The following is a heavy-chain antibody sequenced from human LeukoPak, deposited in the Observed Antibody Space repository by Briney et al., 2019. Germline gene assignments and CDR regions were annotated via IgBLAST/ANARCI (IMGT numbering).Heavy chain of an antibody. J-gene: IGHJ4*02. CDR2: IKEDGSEK. CDR3: ARAGTSIRVIKVY. V-gene: IGHV3-7*03. Sequence: PGGSLRLSCAASGFKFDDYWMNWVRQAPGKGLEWVANIKEDGSEKYYVDSVKGRFTISRDNARNFLYLQMNSLRAEDTAVYYCARAGTSIRVIKVYWGQGTLVTVSS. CDR1: GFKFDDYW. D-gene: IGHD6-19*01.